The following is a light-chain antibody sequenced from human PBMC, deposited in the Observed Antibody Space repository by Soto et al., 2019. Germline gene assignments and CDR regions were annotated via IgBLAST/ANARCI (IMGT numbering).Light chain of an antibody. CDR3: SSHGGANNFYV. CDR2: EVS. V-gene: IGLV2-8*01. CDR1: SSDIGAYDY. Sequence: QAVVTQPPSASGSPGQSVTISCTGTSSDIGAYDYVSWYQQHPGKVPKLMIYEVSKRPSGVPDRFSASKSGNTASLTVSGLQAEDEADYYCSSHGGANNFYVFGTGTKVTVL. J-gene: IGLJ1*01.